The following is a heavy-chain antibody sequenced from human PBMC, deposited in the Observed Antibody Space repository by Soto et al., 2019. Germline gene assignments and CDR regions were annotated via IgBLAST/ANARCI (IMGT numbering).Heavy chain of an antibody. J-gene: IGHJ4*02. CDR1: GGTFGSYA. V-gene: IGHV1-69*06. CDR2: VIPIFGTP. D-gene: IGHD2-15*01. Sequence: QVQLVQSGAEVKKPGSSVKVSCKSSGGTFGSYAIRWVPQAPGQGLEGMGGVIPIFGTPHYAQKFHGRVTITVDIPTSTAYLELSSLKSADTAVYYCAKIRWTISLQEEDAIWGQGTLVTVSS. CDR3: AKIRWTISLQEEDAI.